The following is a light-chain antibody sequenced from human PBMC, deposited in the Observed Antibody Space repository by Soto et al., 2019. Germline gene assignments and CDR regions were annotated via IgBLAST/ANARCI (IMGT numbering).Light chain of an antibody. V-gene: IGKV3-11*01. Sequence: EVVLTQSPATLSLSPGESATLSCRASESVSTYLAWYQQRPGQAPRLLMYDVSKRATDTPARFSGSGSGTDFTLSISSLEPDDFAIYYCQQGTNWPPRTFGPGTKVEIK. CDR2: DVS. CDR3: QQGTNWPPRT. J-gene: IGKJ1*01. CDR1: ESVSTY.